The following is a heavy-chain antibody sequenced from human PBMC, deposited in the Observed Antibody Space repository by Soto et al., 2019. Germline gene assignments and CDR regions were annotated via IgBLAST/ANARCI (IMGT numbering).Heavy chain of an antibody. CDR1: GDPVSRGSYY. J-gene: IGHJ4*02. D-gene: IGHD1-1*01. CDR3: AAKLGTTHYFDF. Sequence: QVQLQESGPGLVQPSQTLSLTCSVSGDPVSRGSYYWTWVRQHPVKGLEWIGYIYHTERTYYTPSLQSRLIMSIDTSKNQFSLHLYSVTAADTAVYFCAAKLGTTHYFDFWGQGSLVAVSS. CDR2: IYHTERT. V-gene: IGHV4-31*03.